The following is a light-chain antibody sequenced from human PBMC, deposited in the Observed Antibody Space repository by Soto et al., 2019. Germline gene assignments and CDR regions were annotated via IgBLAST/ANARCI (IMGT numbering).Light chain of an antibody. J-gene: IGLJ2*01. CDR3: SSYATSSTLDVV. Sequence: QSALTQPASVSGSPGQSITISCTGTSSDFGCYTYVSWYQQHPGKAPKLIIYDVSNRPSGVSYRFSGSESGNTASLTFSAPHVEDDADYYCSSYATSSTLDVVFCGATNLTFL. V-gene: IGLV2-14*01. CDR1: SSDFGCYTY. CDR2: DVS.